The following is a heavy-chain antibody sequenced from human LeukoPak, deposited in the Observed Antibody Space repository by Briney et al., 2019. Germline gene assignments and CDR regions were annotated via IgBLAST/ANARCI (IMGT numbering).Heavy chain of an antibody. V-gene: IGHV3-33*06. J-gene: IGHJ4*02. Sequence: GGSLRLSCAASGFTFRSYGMHWVRQAPGKGLQWEAVMWFDETNKNYADSVKGRFTISRDNSKNTLYLQMNSLRAEDTAVYYCAKDTVVTTPGDYFDYWGQGTLVTVSS. CDR3: AKDTVVTTPGDYFDY. CDR1: GFTFRSYG. D-gene: IGHD4-23*01. CDR2: MWFDETNK.